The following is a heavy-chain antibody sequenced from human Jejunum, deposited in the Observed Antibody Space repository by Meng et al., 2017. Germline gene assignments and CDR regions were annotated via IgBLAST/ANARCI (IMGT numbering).Heavy chain of an antibody. CDR3: ARDLLGPAIAASGYFDP. CDR1: VGSISGSNW. Sequence: SGPGLVNPSGTLPLHCAFPVGSISGSNWWSWVRQPPGKGLEWIGEIYHTGSTNYNPSLKSRVTMSLDKSKNQFFLDLTSVTAADTAVYYCARDLLGPAIAASGYFDPWGQGTLVTVSS. V-gene: IGHV4-4*02. CDR2: IYHTGST. D-gene: IGHD5-12*01. J-gene: IGHJ5*02.